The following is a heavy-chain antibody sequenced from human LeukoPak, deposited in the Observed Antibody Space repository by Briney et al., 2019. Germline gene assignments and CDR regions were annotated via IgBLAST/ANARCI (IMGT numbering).Heavy chain of an antibody. J-gene: IGHJ4*02. V-gene: IGHV3-7*01. Sequence: GGSPRLSCAASGFTLSRYWMSWVRQAPGKGPEWVANIKEDGSEKYYVDSVKGRFTVSRDNAKNSLYLQMNSLRAEDTALYYCARDGSGRPLGYWGQGTLVTVSS. CDR1: GFTLSRYW. CDR3: ARDGSGRPLGY. D-gene: IGHD3-10*01. CDR2: IKEDGSEK.